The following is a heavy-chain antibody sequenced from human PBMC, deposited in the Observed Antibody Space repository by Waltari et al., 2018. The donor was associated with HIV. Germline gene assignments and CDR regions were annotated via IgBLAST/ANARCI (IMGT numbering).Heavy chain of an antibody. CDR2: IYYRGST. J-gene: IGHJ5*02. CDR3: VRQQYCSGGSCPYNWFDP. V-gene: IGHV4-39*01. Sequence: QLQLQESGPGLVKPSETLSLTCTVSGGSISSSSYYWGWIRQPPGKGLEWIGSIYYRGSTYYNPSLKRRVTISVDTSKNQFSLKLSSVTSADTAVYYCVRQQYCSGGSCPYNWFDPWGQGTLVTVSS. CDR1: GGSISSSSYY. D-gene: IGHD2-15*01.